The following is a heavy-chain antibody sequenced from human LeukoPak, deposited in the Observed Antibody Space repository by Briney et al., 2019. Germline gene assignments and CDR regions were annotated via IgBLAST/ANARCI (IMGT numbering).Heavy chain of an antibody. CDR2: IYYSGST. CDR3: ARNRYYDILTGYFLFDY. J-gene: IGHJ4*02. CDR1: GGSISSSSYY. V-gene: IGHV4-39*01. D-gene: IGHD3-9*01. Sequence: SETLSLTCTVSGGSISSSSYYWGWIRQPPGKGLEWIGRIYYSGSTYYNPSIKTRVTISVETSKNQFSLKLSSVTAADTAVYYCARNRYYDILTGYFLFDYWGQGTLVTVSS.